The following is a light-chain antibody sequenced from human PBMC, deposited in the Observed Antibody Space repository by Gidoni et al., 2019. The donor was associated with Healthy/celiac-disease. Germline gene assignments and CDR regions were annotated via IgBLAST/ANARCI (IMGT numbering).Light chain of an antibody. CDR2: WAS. J-gene: IGKJ2*04. CDR1: QSVLYSSNNKNY. V-gene: IGKV4-1*01. Sequence: DIVMNQSPDYLAVSLGERATINCKSSQSVLYSSNNKNYLAWYQQKPGQPPKLLIYWASTRESGVPDRFSGSGSGTDFTLTISSLQAEDVAVYYCQQYYSTPCSFGQGTKLEIK. CDR3: QQYYSTPCS.